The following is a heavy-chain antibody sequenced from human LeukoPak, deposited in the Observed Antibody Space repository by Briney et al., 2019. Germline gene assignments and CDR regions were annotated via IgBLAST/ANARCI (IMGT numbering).Heavy chain of an antibody. D-gene: IGHD1-26*01. CDR3: AGSTITTRGVGDFDI. J-gene: IGHJ3*02. Sequence: GGSLRLSCAASGFTVSDNYMSWVRQAPGKGLEWVAIIWYDGSNKFYADSVQGRFTISRDNSKNTLYLQMNSLRPEDTAVYYCAGSTITTRGVGDFDIWGPGTVVTVSS. V-gene: IGHV3-33*08. CDR2: IWYDGSNK. CDR1: GFTVSDNY.